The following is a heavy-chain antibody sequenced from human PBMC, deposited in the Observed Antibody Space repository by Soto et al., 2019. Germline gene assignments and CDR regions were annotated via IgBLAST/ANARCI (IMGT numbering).Heavy chain of an antibody. CDR1: GFTFDDYA. V-gene: IGHV3-9*01. CDR3: AKASILGYCSSTSCYVFDY. CDR2: ISWNSGSI. Sequence: EEQLVESGRGLVQPGRSLRLSCAASGFTFDDYAMHWVRQAPGKGLEWVSGISWNSGSIGYADSVKGRFTISRDNAKNSLYLQMNSLRAEDTALYYCAKASILGYCSSTSCYVFDYWGQGTLVTVSS. D-gene: IGHD2-2*01. J-gene: IGHJ4*02.